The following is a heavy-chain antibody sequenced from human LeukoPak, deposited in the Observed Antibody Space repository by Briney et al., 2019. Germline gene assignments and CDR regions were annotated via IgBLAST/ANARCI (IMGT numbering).Heavy chain of an antibody. D-gene: IGHD1-1*01. Sequence: GASVEVSCKASGYTFTDYYIHWVRQAPGQGLEWMGWINPKTGSTNYPQKFQGRVTMTRDTSISTVNMELSRLRSDDTAVYFCARDLDDAFDIWGQGTVVTVSS. V-gene: IGHV1-2*02. CDR1: GYTFTDYY. J-gene: IGHJ3*02. CDR3: ARDLDDAFDI. CDR2: INPKTGST.